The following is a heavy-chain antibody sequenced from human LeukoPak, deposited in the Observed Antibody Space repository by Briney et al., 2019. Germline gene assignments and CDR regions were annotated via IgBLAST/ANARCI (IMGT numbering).Heavy chain of an antibody. V-gene: IGHV3-30*02. CDR1: GFTFSSYG. J-gene: IGHJ4*02. Sequence: GGSLRLSCAASGFTFSSYGMHWVRQAPGKGLEWVAFIRYDGSNKYYADSVKGRFTISRDNSKNTLYLQMNSLRAEDTAVYYCARATGGNSVYFDYWGQGTLVTVSS. CDR3: ARATGGNSVYFDY. CDR2: IRYDGSNK. D-gene: IGHD4-23*01.